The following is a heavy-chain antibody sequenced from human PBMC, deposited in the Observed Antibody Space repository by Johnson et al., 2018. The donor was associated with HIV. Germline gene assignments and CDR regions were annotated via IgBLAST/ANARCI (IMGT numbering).Heavy chain of an antibody. CDR2: ISYDGKST. V-gene: IGHV3-30*04. D-gene: IGHD1-7*01. CDR3: ARERSGTIAFDI. CDR1: GFTFRSYA. J-gene: IGHJ3*02. Sequence: QVQLVESGGGLVQPGMSLRLSCAASGFTFRSYAMHWVRQAPGKGLEWVAVISYDGKSTYYVDSVKGRFTISRDNAKNSLYLQMNSLRAEDTAVYYCARERSGTIAFDIWGQGTMVTVSS.